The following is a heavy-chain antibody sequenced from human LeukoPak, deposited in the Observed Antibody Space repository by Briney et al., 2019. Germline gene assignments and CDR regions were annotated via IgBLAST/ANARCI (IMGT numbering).Heavy chain of an antibody. J-gene: IGHJ4*02. V-gene: IGHV3-7*01. CDR1: GFTFSNYY. CDR3: ARDKVTY. CDR2: INKDGSEK. Sequence: AGGSLRLSCAASGFTFSNYYMSWVRQAPGKGLEWVAHINKDGSEKYYVDSVKGRFTISRDNAKNSLYLQMDSLRVEDTAVYYCARDKVTYWGRGTLVTVSS.